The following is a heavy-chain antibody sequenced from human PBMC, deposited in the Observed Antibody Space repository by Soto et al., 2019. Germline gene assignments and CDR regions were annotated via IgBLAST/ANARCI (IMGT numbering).Heavy chain of an antibody. CDR2: ISPDGNSK. Sequence: GGSLRLPCAAAGFTFSPDAMHWVRQAPGKGLEWVAVISPDGNSKNYADSVKGRFTISRDNPKNTLYLQMNSLRVEDTAVYYCARGQGYCIGGSCYSDYYYGMDVWGQGTTVTVSS. V-gene: IGHV3-30-3*01. CDR3: ARGQGYCIGGSCYSDYYYGMDV. D-gene: IGHD2-15*01. CDR1: GFTFSPDA. J-gene: IGHJ6*02.